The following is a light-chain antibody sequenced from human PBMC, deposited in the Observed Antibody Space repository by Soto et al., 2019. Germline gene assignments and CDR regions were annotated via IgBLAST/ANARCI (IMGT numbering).Light chain of an antibody. J-gene: IGKJ1*01. CDR3: QQYCSSPWT. CDR1: QRVLYSSSNKNY. Sequence: DIVMTQSPDSLAVSLGERATINCKSSQRVLYSSSNKNYLAWYQQKPGQPPKLLIYWASTRDSGVPDRFSGSGSGADFTLTISSLQAEDVAVYYCQQYCSSPWTFGQGTKVDIK. V-gene: IGKV4-1*01. CDR2: WAS.